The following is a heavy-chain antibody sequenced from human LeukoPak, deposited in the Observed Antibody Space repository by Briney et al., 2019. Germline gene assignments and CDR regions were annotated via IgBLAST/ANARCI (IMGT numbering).Heavy chain of an antibody. V-gene: IGHV4-59*08. D-gene: IGHD1-26*01. CDR2: IHYTGTT. J-gene: IGHJ4*02. Sequence: SETLSLTCIVSGGSINNHYWTWIRQTPGKGLEWIGDIHYTGTTKYNPSLKSRVTISVDTSKNRFSLELSSVTATDTAVYFCARGKWELPPYFDYWGQGTLVTVSS. CDR3: ARGKWELPPYFDY. CDR1: GGSINNHY.